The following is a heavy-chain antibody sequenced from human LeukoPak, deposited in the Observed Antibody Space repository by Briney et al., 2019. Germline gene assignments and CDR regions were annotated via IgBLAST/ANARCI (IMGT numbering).Heavy chain of an antibody. CDR2: ISGSGSTI. J-gene: IGHJ3*02. CDR1: GFTFSDYY. Sequence: GGSLRLSCAASGFTFSDYYMNWIRQAPGKGLDWVSYISGSGSTISYADSVKGRFTNSRDNAKNSLYLQMNSLRAEDTAVYYCARGDSAYDDRLGDAFDIWGQGTMVTVSS. CDR3: ARGDSAYDDRLGDAFDI. D-gene: IGHD5-12*01. V-gene: IGHV3-11*04.